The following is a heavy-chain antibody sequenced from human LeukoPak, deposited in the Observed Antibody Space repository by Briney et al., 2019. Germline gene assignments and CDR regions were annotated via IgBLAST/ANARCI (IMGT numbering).Heavy chain of an antibody. D-gene: IGHD6-13*01. CDR1: GGSISSRNW. CDR2: LYHSGSI. Sequence: PSETLSLTCTVSGGSISSRNWGSWVRQPPGKGLEWIGELYHSGSINYNPSLKSRVTISVDISKNQFSLRLNSVTAADTAVYYCARDLGRAQPGFWGQGTLVTVSS. V-gene: IGHV4-4*02. CDR3: ARDLGRAQPGF. J-gene: IGHJ4*02.